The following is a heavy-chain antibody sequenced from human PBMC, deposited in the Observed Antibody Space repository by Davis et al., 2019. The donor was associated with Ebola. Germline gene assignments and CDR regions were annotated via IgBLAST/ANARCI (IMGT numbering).Heavy chain of an antibody. D-gene: IGHD1-26*01. CDR1: GFTFSSYS. CDR2: ISSSSSTI. J-gene: IGHJ3*02. V-gene: IGHV3-48*04. CDR3: AREWGGSYGSPPNAFDI. Sequence: PGGSLRLSCAASGFTFSSYSMNWVRQAPGKGLEWVSYISSSSSTIYYADSVKGRFTISRDNAKNSLYLQMNSLRAEDTAVYYCAREWGGSYGSPPNAFDIWGQGTMVTVSS.